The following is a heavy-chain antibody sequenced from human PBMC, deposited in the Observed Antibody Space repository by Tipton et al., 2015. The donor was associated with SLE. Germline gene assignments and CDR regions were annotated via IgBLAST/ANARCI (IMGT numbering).Heavy chain of an antibody. CDR3: ARSRNDY. CDR1: GFTFSNYW. Sequence: SLRLSCAASGFTFSNYWMSWVRQAPGEGLEWVAVITQDGNEKFYVESVKGRFTISRDNAKNSVHLQMNYLRAEDTAVYYCARSRNDYWGQGTLVTVSS. CDR2: ITQDGNEK. D-gene: IGHD1-14*01. V-gene: IGHV3-7*01. J-gene: IGHJ4*02.